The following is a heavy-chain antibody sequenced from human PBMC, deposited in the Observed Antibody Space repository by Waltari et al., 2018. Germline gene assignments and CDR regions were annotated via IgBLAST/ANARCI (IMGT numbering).Heavy chain of an antibody. CDR3: ARYSSSYNWFDP. CDR1: GGSISSYY. V-gene: IGHV4-59*01. J-gene: IGHJ5*02. D-gene: IGHD6-13*01. Sequence: QVQLQESGPGLVKPSETLSLTCTVSGGSISSYYWSWIRQPPGKGLEWIGYIYYSGSTNYNPSLKSRVTISVDTSKNQFSLKLSSVTAADTAVYYCARYSSSYNWFDPWGQGTLVTVSS. CDR2: IYYSGST.